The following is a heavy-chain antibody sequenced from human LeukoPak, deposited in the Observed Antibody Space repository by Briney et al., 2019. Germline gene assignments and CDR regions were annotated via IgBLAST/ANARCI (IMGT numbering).Heavy chain of an antibody. CDR1: GFSFRNYA. CDR3: ARFEEYPYAMDV. Sequence: PGGSLRLSCAASGFSFRNYAMHWVRQAPGKGLEYVSAINNNGGSLYYANSVKGRFTISRDNSKNTLYLQMGSLRPEDMAVYYCARFEEYPYAMDVWGQGTTVTVSS. J-gene: IGHJ6*02. D-gene: IGHD6-6*01. CDR2: INNNGGSL. V-gene: IGHV3-64*01.